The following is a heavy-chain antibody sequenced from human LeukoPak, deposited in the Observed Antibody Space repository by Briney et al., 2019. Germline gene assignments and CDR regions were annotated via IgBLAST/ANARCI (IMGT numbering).Heavy chain of an antibody. J-gene: IGHJ4*02. D-gene: IGHD2-15*01. CDR1: GGTFSSYA. CDR2: IIPILGMA. CDR3: AREEEFSGPLSFFDY. Sequence: ASVKVSCKASGGTFSSYAISWVRQAPGQGLEWMGRIIPILGMANYAQKFQGRVTITADKSTSTAYMELSSLRSEDTAVYYCAREEEFSGPLSFFDYWGQGTLVTVSS. V-gene: IGHV1-69*04.